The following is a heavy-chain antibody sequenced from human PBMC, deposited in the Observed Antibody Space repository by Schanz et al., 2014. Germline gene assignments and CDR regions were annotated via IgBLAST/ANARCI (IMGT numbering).Heavy chain of an antibody. CDR2: LNFDETYT. CDR3: ARGGADSAMAHEY. Sequence: EVQLVESGGELIQSGGSLRLSCEASGFTFSSYWIHWVRQAPGKGLEWVSRLNFDETYTSYADSVKGRFTISRDNAKNTVYLQMTSLRVEDTAVYYCARGGADSAMAHEYWGRGTLVTVSS. D-gene: IGHD5-18*01. J-gene: IGHJ4*02. CDR1: GFTFSSYW. V-gene: IGHV3-74*01.